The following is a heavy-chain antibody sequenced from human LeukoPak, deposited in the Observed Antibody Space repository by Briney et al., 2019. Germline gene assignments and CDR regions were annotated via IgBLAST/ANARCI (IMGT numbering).Heavy chain of an antibody. CDR3: ARVGYGDDTFDY. CDR1: GYTFTSYD. CDR2: MNPNSGST. Sequence: GASVKVSCKASGYTFTSYDINWVRQATGQGLEWMGWMNPNSGSTGYAQKFQGRVTITRNTSISTAYMELSSLRSEDTAVYYCARVGYGDDTFDYWGQGTLVTVSS. V-gene: IGHV1-8*03. J-gene: IGHJ4*02. D-gene: IGHD4-17*01.